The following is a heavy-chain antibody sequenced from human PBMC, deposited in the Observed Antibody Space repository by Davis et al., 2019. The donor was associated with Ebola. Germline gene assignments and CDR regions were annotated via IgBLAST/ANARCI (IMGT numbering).Heavy chain of an antibody. J-gene: IGHJ6*02. V-gene: IGHV4-61*01. CDR2: IYYSGST. D-gene: IGHD6-13*01. CDR3: ARRGRAMDV. Sequence: MPSETLSLTCTVSGGSVSSGSYYWSWIRQPPGKGLEWIGYIYYSGSTNYNPSLKSRVTISVDTSKNQFSLKLSSVIAADTAVYYCARRGRAMDVWGQGTTVTVSS. CDR1: GGSVSSGSYY.